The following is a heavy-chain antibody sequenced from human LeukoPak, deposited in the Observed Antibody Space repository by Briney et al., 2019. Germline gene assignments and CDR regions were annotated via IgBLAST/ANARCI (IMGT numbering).Heavy chain of an antibody. J-gene: IGHJ4*02. CDR2: IYTSGST. V-gene: IGHV4-61*02. CDR3: AREXXEDGYNFYPPLYXXDX. CDR1: GGSISSGSYY. Sequence: SQTLSLTCTVSGGSISSGSYYWCWIRQPAGKGLEWIGRIYTSGSTNYNPSLKSRVTISVDTSKNQFSLKLSSVTAADTAVYYCAREXXEDGYNFYPPLYXXDXXGQGXXVXV. D-gene: IGHD5-24*01.